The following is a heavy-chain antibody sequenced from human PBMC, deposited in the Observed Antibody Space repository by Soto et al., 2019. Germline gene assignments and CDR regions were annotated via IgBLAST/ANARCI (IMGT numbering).Heavy chain of an antibody. V-gene: IGHV4-4*02. CDR1: GGSISSSNW. CDR2: IYHSGST. CDR3: AREPHGSSWYYFDY. Sequence: QVQLQASGPGLVKPSGTLSLTCAVSGGSISSSNWWSWVRQPPGKGLEWIGAIYHSGSTNYIPSLKSRVTISGDKSKNQFSLKLSSVTAADTAVYYCAREPHGSSWYYFDYWGQGTLVTVSS. D-gene: IGHD6-13*01. J-gene: IGHJ4*02.